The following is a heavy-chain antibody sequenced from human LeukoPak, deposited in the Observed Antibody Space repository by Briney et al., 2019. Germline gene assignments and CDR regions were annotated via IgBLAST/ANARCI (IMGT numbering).Heavy chain of an antibody. CDR3: ARVQGGGYRTADY. D-gene: IGHD6-19*01. V-gene: IGHV3-30*04. CDR1: GFTFSNYI. Sequence: GGSLRLSCAASGFTFSNYIMHWVHQAPGKGLDWVAVIIENGSNQYYADSVKGRFTISRDNSKNTLFLQMNSLRGEDTAMYYCARVQGGGYRTADYWGQGTLVTVSS. CDR2: IIENGSNQ. J-gene: IGHJ4*02.